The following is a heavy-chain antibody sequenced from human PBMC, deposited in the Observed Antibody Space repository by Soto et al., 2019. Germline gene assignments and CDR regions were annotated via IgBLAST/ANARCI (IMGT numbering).Heavy chain of an antibody. J-gene: IGHJ6*02. D-gene: IGHD1-1*01. CDR2: IKFDGGST. V-gene: IGHV3-74*01. CDR1: GFTFSGYW. CDR3: PRGVLNYCGVDV. Sequence: EVQLVESGGGLVQPGGSLRLSCVASGFTFSGYWMHWVRQAPGKGLVWVGRIKFDGGSTSHADSVKGRFTISSDNARNTVHLQRNSLRAEDTSVYFCPRGVLNYCGVDVWGQGTTVTVSS.